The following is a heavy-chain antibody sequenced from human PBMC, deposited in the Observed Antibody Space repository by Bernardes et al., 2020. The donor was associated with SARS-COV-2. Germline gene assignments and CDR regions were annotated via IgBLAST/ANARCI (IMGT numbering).Heavy chain of an antibody. Sequence: GGSLRLSCAASGFTFRSSVMNWVRQAPGTGLAWVSYISTGGSTKYYADSVKGRFTISRDNAKNSLYLQMNSLRAEDTAVYYCAREYTYGFDSWGQGTLVTVSS. CDR3: AREYTYGFDS. CDR1: GFTFRSSV. CDR2: ISTGGSTK. D-gene: IGHD5-18*01. V-gene: IGHV3-48*03. J-gene: IGHJ4*02.